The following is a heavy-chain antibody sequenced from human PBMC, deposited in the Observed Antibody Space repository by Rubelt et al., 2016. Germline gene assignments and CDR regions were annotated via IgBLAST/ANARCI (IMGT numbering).Heavy chain of an antibody. CDR2: ISSSGIYI. D-gene: IGHD6-19*01. CDR3: ARGLTIAVAGTPDY. V-gene: IGHV3-21*01. Sequence: MGLEWVSSISSSGIYIYYADSVRGRFTISRDNAKSSLSLQMNSLRAEDTAVYYCARGLTIAVAGTPDYWGQGTLVTVSS. J-gene: IGHJ4*02.